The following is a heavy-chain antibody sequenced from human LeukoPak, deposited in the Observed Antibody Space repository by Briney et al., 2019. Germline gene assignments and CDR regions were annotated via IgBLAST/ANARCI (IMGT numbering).Heavy chain of an antibody. V-gene: IGHV3-21*01. CDR2: ISTTTYT. Sequence: GALRLSCAASGSTFSSYSMHWVRQAPGKGLEWVSSISTTTYTYYADSVKGRFTISRDNAKNSLYLQMNSLRAEDTGVYYCARGNYFDYWGQGTLVTVSS. J-gene: IGHJ4*02. CDR3: ARGNYFDY. D-gene: IGHD3-10*01. CDR1: GSTFSSYS.